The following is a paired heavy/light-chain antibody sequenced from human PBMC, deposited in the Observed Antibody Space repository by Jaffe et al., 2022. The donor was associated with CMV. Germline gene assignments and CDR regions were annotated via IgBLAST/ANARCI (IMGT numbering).Heavy chain of an antibody. CDR2: ISASGEA. D-gene: IGHD2-15*01. CDR1: GFAFNIYA. Sequence: EVQLLESGGGLIQPGGSLRLSCTASGFAFNIYAMSWVRQTPGKGLEWVSGISASGEAYHGDSVQGRFTMSRDNSKSTLYLQMNSLRAEDTAVYYCAREMGASGNPSLDYWGQGTLVTVSS. V-gene: IGHV3-23*01. J-gene: IGHJ4*02. CDR3: AREMGASGNPSLDY.
Light chain of an antibody. CDR1: QSVSK. CDR3: QQYNIRVT. V-gene: IGKV3-15*01. Sequence: EIVMTQSPATLSVSPGERATLSCRASQSVSKLAWYQQKPGQAPSLLIYDISTRATGTPARFSGSGSGTEFTLTISSLQPEDVALYYCQQYNIRVTFGQGTKVEIK. CDR2: DIS. J-gene: IGKJ1*01.